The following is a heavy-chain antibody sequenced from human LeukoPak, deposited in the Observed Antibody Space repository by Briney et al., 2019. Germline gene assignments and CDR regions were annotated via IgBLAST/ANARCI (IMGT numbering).Heavy chain of an antibody. CDR3: ARGFYGGYYYYYYMDV. CDR2: IYPGDSDT. D-gene: IGHD4/OR15-4a*01. V-gene: IGHV5-51*01. J-gene: IGHJ6*03. Sequence: AGESLKISCKGSGYSFTSYWIGWVRQMPGKGLEWMGIIYPGDSDTRYSPSFQGQVTISADRSISTAYLQWSSLKASDTAMYYCARGFYGGYYYYYYMDVWGKGTTVTVSS. CDR1: GYSFTSYW.